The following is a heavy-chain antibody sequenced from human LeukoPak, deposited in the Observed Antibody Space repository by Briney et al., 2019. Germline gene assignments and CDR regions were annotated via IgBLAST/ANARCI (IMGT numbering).Heavy chain of an antibody. V-gene: IGHV1-46*01. Sequence: ASVKVSCKASGYTFTSYYMHWVRQAPGQGLEWMGIINPSGGSTSYAQKFQGRVTMTRDMSTSTVYMELSSLRSEDTAVYYCARPEYPVVAANRNRYAFDIWGQGTMVTVSS. J-gene: IGHJ3*02. CDR3: ARPEYPVVAANRNRYAFDI. CDR2: INPSGGST. CDR1: GYTFTSYY. D-gene: IGHD2-15*01.